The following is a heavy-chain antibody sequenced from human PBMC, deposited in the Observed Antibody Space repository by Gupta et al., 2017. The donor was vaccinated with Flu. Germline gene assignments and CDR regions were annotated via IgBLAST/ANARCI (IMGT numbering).Heavy chain of an antibody. Sequence: YSMNWVRRAPGKGLESVSSISSTSSYIKYVDSVKGRFTVSRDGAKNSLYLQMNSLRAEDTATYYCARVRGGVVTGPLDIWGQGTMVTVSS. CDR3: ARVRGGVVTGPLDI. CDR1: YS. D-gene: IGHD3-10*01. J-gene: IGHJ3*02. CDR2: ISSTSSYI. V-gene: IGHV3-21*04.